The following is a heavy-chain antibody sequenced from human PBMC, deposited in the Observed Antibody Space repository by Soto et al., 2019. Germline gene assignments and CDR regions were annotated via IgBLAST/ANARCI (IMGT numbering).Heavy chain of an antibody. CDR1: GFTVSSKY. CDR3: ARDDVLCDGGRCYGVPLDV. D-gene: IGHD2-15*01. Sequence: GGSLRLSCAASGFTVSSKYMIWVRQAQGKGLEWVSLIQSGGPTYYADSVKGRFTISRDTSENTLHLQMDSLRAEDTAVYYCARDDVLCDGGRCYGVPLDVWVKGTTVTVSS. J-gene: IGHJ6*04. CDR2: IQSGGPT. V-gene: IGHV3-66*01.